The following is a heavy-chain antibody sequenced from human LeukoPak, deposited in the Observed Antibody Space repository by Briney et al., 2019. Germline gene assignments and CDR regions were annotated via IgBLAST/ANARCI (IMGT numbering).Heavy chain of an antibody. CDR2: IIPIFGTA. J-gene: IGHJ6*03. CDR1: GGTSSSYA. Sequence: SVKVSCKASGGTSSSYAISWVRQAPGQGLEWMGGIIPIFGTANYAQKFQGRVTIPADESTSTAYMELSSLRSEDTAVYYCARGGGVPAATSPYYYYYMDVWGKGTTVTVSS. D-gene: IGHD2-2*01. CDR3: ARGGGVPAATSPYYYYYMDV. V-gene: IGHV1-69*13.